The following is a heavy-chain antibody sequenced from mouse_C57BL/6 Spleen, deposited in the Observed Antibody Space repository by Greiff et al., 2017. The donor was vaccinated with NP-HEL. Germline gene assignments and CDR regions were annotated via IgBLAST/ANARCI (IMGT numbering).Heavy chain of an antibody. D-gene: IGHD2-4*01. CDR3: TRAFYYDYLWYFDV. V-gene: IGHV5-9-1*02. CDR2: ISSGGDYI. J-gene: IGHJ1*03. Sequence: EVQVVESGEGLVKPGGSLKLSCAASGFTFSSYAMSWVRQTPEKRLEWVAYISSGGDYIYYADTVKGRFTISRDNARNTLYLQMSSLKSEDTAMYYCTRAFYYDYLWYFDVWGTGTTVT. CDR1: GFTFSSYA.